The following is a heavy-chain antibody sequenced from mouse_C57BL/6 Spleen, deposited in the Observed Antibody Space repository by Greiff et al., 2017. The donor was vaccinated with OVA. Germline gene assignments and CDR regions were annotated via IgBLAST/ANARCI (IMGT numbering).Heavy chain of an antibody. V-gene: IGHV5-17*01. CDR2: ISSGSSTI. J-gene: IGHJ2*01. CDR1: GFTFSDYG. CDR3: ARTTMVTTGGFDY. Sequence: EVKLVESGGGLVKPGGSLKLSCAASGFTFSDYGMHWVRQAPEKGLEWVAYISSGSSTIYYADTVKGRFTISSDNAKNTLFLQMTSLRSEDTAMYYCARTTMVTTGGFDYWGQGTTLTVSS. D-gene: IGHD2-2*01.